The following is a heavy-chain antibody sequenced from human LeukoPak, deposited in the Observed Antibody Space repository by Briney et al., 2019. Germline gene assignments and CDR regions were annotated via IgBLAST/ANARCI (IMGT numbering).Heavy chain of an antibody. J-gene: IGHJ4*02. D-gene: IGHD3-10*01. CDR1: RYIFTNYY. CDR2: INPSGGST. Sequence: ASVKVSCKASRYIFTNYYMHWVRQAPGQGLEWMGTINPSGGSTTYAQKFQGRVTMTRDTSTSTVYMELSSLRSEDTAVYYCARDHGSAYYRAPRHWGQGTLVTVSS. V-gene: IGHV1-46*01. CDR3: ARDHGSAYYRAPRH.